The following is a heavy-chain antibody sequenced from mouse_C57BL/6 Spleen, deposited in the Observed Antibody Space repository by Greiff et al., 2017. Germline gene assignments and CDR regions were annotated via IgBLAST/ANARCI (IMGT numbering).Heavy chain of an antibody. CDR1: GYTFTEYT. CDR2: FYPGSGSI. D-gene: IGHD3-2*02. V-gene: IGHV1-62-2*01. CDR3: ARHEEGNWQLSPRDY. Sequence: QVPLQQSGAELVKPGASVKLSCKASGYTFTEYTIHWVKQRSGQGLEWIGWFYPGSGSIKYNEKFKEKATLTADKASSTVYMELSRLTSEDSAVYFCARHEEGNWQLSPRDYWGQGTSVTVSS. J-gene: IGHJ4*01.